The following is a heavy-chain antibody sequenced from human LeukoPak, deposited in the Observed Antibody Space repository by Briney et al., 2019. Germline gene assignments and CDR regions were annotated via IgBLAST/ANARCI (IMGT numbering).Heavy chain of an antibody. D-gene: IGHD1-1*01. J-gene: IGHJ4*02. V-gene: IGHV1-18*01. CDR2: ISAYNGNT. CDR1: GYTSTSYG. Sequence: ASVKVSCKASGYTSTSYGISWVRQAPGQGLEWMGWISAYNGNTNYAQKLRGRVTMTTDTSTSTVYMEVRSLRSDDTAMYYCARDGNDVMDFWGQGTLVTVSS. CDR3: ARDGNDVMDF.